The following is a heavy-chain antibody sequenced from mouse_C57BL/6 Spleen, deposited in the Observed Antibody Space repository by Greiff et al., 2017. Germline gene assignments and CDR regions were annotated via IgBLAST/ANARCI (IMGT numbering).Heavy chain of an antibody. Sequence: QVQLQQPGAELVKPGASVKMSCKASGYTFTSYWITWVKQRPGQGLEWIGDIYPGSGSTNYNEKFKSKATLTVDTSSSTAYMQLSSLTSEDSAVYYCARWLLRSHYYAMDYWGQGTSVTVSS. CDR1: GYTFTSYW. CDR2: IYPGSGST. V-gene: IGHV1-55*01. CDR3: ARWLLRSHYYAMDY. D-gene: IGHD2-3*01. J-gene: IGHJ4*01.